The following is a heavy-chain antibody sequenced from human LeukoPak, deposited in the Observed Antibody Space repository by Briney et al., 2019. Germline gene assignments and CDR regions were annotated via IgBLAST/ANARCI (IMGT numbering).Heavy chain of an antibody. CDR3: ARETPSGSYGFYFDY. J-gene: IGHJ4*02. CDR1: GGSISSYY. Sequence: SETLSLTCTVSGGSISSYYWSWIRQPPGKGLEWIGYIYYSGSTNYNPSLKSRVTISVDTSKNQFSLKLSSVTAADTAVYYCARETPSGSYGFYFDYWGQGTLVTVSS. V-gene: IGHV4-59*12. CDR2: IYYSGST. D-gene: IGHD1-26*01.